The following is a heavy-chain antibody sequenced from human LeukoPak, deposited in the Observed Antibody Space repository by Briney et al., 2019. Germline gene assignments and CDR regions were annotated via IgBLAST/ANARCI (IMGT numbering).Heavy chain of an antibody. J-gene: IGHJ4*02. CDR1: GGSISSSSYY. CDR3: ARRVYCGGDCYSDYFDY. CDR2: IYYSGST. Sequence: SETLSHTCTVSGGSISSSSYYWGWIRQPPGKGLEWIGSIYYSGSTYYNPSLKSRVTISVDTSKNQFSLKLSSVTAADTAVYYCARRVYCGGDCYSDYFDYWGQGTLVTVSS. D-gene: IGHD2-21*02. V-gene: IGHV4-39*01.